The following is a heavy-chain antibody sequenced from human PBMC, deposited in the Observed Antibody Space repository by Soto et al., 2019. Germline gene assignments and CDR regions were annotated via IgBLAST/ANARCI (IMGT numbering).Heavy chain of an antibody. Sequence: QVQLVETGGGVVQPGRSLRLSCAASGFTFSSYGMHWVRQAPGKGLEWVAVISYDGSNKYYADSVKGRFTISRDNSKNTLYLQMNSLRAEDTAVYYCAKDGVRYDILTGSKPRANYYYYYGMDVWGQGTTVTVSS. D-gene: IGHD3-9*01. J-gene: IGHJ6*02. CDR3: AKDGVRYDILTGSKPRANYYYYYGMDV. V-gene: IGHV3-30*18. CDR2: ISYDGSNK. CDR1: GFTFSSYG.